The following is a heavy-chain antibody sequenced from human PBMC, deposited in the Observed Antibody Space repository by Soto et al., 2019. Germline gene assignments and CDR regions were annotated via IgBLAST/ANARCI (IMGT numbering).Heavy chain of an antibody. CDR2: IYYSGST. D-gene: IGHD3-16*02. Sequence: PSETLSLTCTVSGGSISSYYWSWIRQPPGKGLEWIGYIYYSGSTNYNPSLKSRVTISVDTSKNQFSLKLSSVTAADTAVYYCARLGSGVDYIWGSYPIKGKYYFDYWGQGTLVTVSS. J-gene: IGHJ4*02. V-gene: IGHV4-59*08. CDR3: ARLGSGVDYIWGSYPIKGKYYFDY. CDR1: GGSISSYY.